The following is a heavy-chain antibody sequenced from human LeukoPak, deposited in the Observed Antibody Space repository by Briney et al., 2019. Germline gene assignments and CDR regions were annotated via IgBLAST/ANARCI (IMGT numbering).Heavy chain of an antibody. CDR3: ARRRSGWHSGYYNGMEV. CDR2: IYYSGST. V-gene: IGHV4-39*07. CDR1: GGSISSSSYY. J-gene: IGHJ6*02. Sequence: PSETLSLTCTVSGGSISSSSYYWGWIRQPPGKGLEWIGSIYYSGSTYYNPSLKSRVTISVDTPKNQFSLKLSSVTAADTAVYYCARRRSGWHSGYYNGMEVWGQGTTVTVSS. D-gene: IGHD6-19*01.